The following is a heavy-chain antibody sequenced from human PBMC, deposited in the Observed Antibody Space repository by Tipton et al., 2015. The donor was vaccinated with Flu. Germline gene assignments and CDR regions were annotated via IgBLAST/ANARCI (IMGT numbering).Heavy chain of an antibody. CDR1: GGIFNNNA. V-gene: IGHV1-69*15. CDR2: IIPVFGAK. CDR3: AGAYYGRPEPWFDS. Sequence: QSGPEVKKPGSSVRVSCKASGGIFNNNAISWVRQAPGQGLEWVGRIIPVFGAKDYAQKFLGRVTFTADESTSTAFMDLSSLTSEDTAIYFCAGAYYGRPEPWFDSWGQGTLVTVSS. J-gene: IGHJ5*01. D-gene: IGHD3-10*01.